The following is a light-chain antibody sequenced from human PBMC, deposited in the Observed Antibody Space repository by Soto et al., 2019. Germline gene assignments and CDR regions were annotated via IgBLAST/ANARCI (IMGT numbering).Light chain of an antibody. CDR1: SSDVGGYNH. Sequence: QPASVSGSPGQSITISCTGTSSDVGGYNHVSWYQQHPGKVPKLMIYDVSNRPSGVSNRFSGSKSGNTASLTISGLQAEDEADYYCSSYTSSSTVVFGGGTKLTVL. CDR2: DVS. J-gene: IGLJ2*01. CDR3: SSYTSSSTVV. V-gene: IGLV2-14*01.